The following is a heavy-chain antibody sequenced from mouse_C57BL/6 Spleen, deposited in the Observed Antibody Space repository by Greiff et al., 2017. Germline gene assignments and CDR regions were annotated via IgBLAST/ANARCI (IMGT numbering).Heavy chain of an antibody. Sequence: VQLQQSGAELARPGASVKMSCKASGYTFTSYTMHWVKQRPGQGLEWIGYINPSSGYTKYNQKFKDKATLTADKSSSTAYMQRSSLTSEDSAVYYCARMVELGQWFAYWGQGTLVTVSA. CDR3: ARMVELGQWFAY. CDR1: GYTFTSYT. V-gene: IGHV1-4*01. CDR2: INPSSGYT. D-gene: IGHD4-1*01. J-gene: IGHJ3*01.